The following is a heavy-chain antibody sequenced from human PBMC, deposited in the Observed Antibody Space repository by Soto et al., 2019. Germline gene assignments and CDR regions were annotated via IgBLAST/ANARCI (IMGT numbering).Heavy chain of an antibody. Sequence: SETLSLTCTVSGGSISSYYWSWIRQPAGKGLEWIGRIYTSGSTNYNPSLKSRVTMSVDTSKNQFSLKLSSVTAADTAVYYCARTRVSYYYDSSGYYRNTGFDYWGQGTLVTVSS. CDR1: GGSISSYY. V-gene: IGHV4-4*07. CDR3: ARTRVSYYYDSSGYYRNTGFDY. D-gene: IGHD3-22*01. CDR2: IYTSGST. J-gene: IGHJ4*02.